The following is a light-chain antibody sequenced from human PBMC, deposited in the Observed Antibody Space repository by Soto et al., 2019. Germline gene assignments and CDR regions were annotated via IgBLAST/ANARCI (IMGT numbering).Light chain of an antibody. CDR3: QQANSCPWT. J-gene: IGKJ1*01. V-gene: IGKV1-12*01. CDR2: GAS. Sequence: DIQMTQSPSSVSASVGDGVTNTCRASQGVSSWLAWYQQKPGKAPKLLIYGASRLQSGVPSRFSGSGSGTQFTLTISSLQPEDFATYYCQQANSCPWTFGQGTKLEIK. CDR1: QGVSSW.